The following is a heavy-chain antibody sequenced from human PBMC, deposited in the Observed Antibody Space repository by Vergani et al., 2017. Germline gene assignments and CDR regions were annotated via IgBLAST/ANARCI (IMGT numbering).Heavy chain of an antibody. Sequence: QVQLVESGEGVVQPGRSLRLSCAASGFTFNQYGMHWVRQAPGKGLEWVAVTWYDGNNKQYADSVKGRFTISRDNSKSTMYLQMNSLRDEDTGVYYCASELRLLYNRFDPWGQGTLVTVSS. D-gene: IGHD1-14*01. J-gene: IGHJ5*02. V-gene: IGHV3-33*01. CDR3: ASELRLLYNRFDP. CDR1: GFTFNQYG. CDR2: TWYDGNNK.